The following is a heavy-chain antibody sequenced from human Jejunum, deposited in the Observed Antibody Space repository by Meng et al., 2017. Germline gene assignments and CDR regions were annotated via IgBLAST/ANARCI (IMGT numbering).Heavy chain of an antibody. Sequence: QITLKESVPSLVTPTQPRTRTCSFSCFSLRTSGVAVGWIRQPPGKALEWLALIYGNDDKRYSPSLKSRLTITKDTSKNQVVLTMTNVDPVDTATYYCAHRQNSCFDYWGQGALVTVSS. CDR3: AHRQNSCFDY. D-gene: IGHD2-2*01. CDR1: CFSLRTSGVA. CDR2: IYGNDDK. V-gene: IGHV2-5*01. J-gene: IGHJ4*02.